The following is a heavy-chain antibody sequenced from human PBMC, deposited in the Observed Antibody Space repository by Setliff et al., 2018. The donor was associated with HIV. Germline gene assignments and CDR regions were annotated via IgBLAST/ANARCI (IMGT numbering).Heavy chain of an antibody. J-gene: IGHJ2*01. CDR3: ARHFYTTSWYSGTYWYFDL. V-gene: IGHV4-59*12. CDR1: NGSINDYY. D-gene: IGHD2-15*01. Sequence: SETLSLTCSMSNGSINDYYWSWIRQSPGKGLEWIGSTYNSENINYNPSLKSRVTVSVDTSKNQFSLRLTSVTAADTAVYFCARHFYTTSWYSGTYWYFDLWGRGTLVTVS. CDR2: TYNSENI.